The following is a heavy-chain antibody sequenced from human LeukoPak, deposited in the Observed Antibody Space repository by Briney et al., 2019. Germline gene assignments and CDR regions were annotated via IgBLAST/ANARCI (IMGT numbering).Heavy chain of an antibody. CDR3: ARDKKSYYYGSGRNHFDY. Sequence: EASVKVSCKASGYTFTSYGISWVRQAPGQVLEWMGWISAYNGNTNYAQKLQGRVTMTTDTSTSTAYMELRSLRSDDTAVYYCARDKKSYYYGSGRNHFDYWGQGTLVTVSS. CDR2: ISAYNGNT. CDR1: GYTFTSYG. D-gene: IGHD3-10*01. V-gene: IGHV1-18*01. J-gene: IGHJ4*02.